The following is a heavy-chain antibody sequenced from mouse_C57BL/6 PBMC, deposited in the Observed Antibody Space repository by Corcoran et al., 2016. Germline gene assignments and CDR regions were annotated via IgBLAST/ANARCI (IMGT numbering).Heavy chain of an antibody. CDR2: IYPGSGNT. Sequence: QVQLKQSGAELVRPGASVKLSCKASGYTFTDYYINWVKQRPGQGLEWIARIYPGSGNTYYNEKFKGKATLTAEKSSSTAYMQLSSLTSEDSAVYFCARPGSSYDYYAMDYWGQGTSVTVSS. CDR1: GYTFTDYY. CDR3: ARPGSSYDYYAMDY. V-gene: IGHV1-76*01. J-gene: IGHJ4*01. D-gene: IGHD1-1*01.